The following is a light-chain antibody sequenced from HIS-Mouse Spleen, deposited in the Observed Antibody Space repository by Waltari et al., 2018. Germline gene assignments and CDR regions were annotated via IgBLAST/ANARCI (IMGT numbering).Light chain of an antibody. CDR3: YSTDSSGNHRV. Sequence: SYELTQPPSVSVSPGQTARITCSGDALPKKYAYWYQQKSGQAPVLVFNEDSKRPSGIPERFSGSSSGTMATLTISGAQVEDEADYYCYSTDSSGNHRVFGGGTKLTVL. V-gene: IGLV3-10*01. J-gene: IGLJ2*01. CDR1: ALPKKY. CDR2: EDS.